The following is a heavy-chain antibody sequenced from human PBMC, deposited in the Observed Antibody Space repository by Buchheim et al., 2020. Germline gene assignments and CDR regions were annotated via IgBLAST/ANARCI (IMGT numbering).Heavy chain of an antibody. CDR2: IKQDGSGK. J-gene: IGHJ4*02. CDR3: ARDGVLLWFGELFDY. Sequence: EVQLVESGGGLVKPGGSLRLSCAVSGFTFSNVWMSWFRQAPGKGLEWVANIKQDGSGKYYVDSVKGRFTISRDNAKNSRYLQMNSLRAEDTAVYYCARDGVLLWFGELFDYWGQGTL. V-gene: IGHV3-7*01. D-gene: IGHD3-10*01. CDR1: GFTFSNVW.